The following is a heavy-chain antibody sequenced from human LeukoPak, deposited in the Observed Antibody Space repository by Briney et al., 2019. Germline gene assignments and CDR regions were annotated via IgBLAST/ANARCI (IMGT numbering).Heavy chain of an antibody. J-gene: IGHJ4*02. CDR1: GYTFTGYY. CDR2: ISGYNGDT. CDR3: ARATGIVGALIFDS. D-gene: IGHD1-26*01. Sequence: ASVKVSCKASGYTFTGYYMHWVRQAPGQGLEWMGWISGYNGDTKYAQNFQGRLTMTTDTSAATAQIELRGLRSDDTAVYYCARATGIVGALIFDSWGQGSLVTVSS. V-gene: IGHV1-18*04.